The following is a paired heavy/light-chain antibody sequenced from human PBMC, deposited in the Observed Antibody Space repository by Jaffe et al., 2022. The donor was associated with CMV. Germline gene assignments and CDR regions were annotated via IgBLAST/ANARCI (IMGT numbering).Light chain of an antibody. J-gene: IGKJ4*01. V-gene: IGKV1-12*01. CDR1: QGISSW. CDR3: QQANSFPPRGP. CDR2: AAS. Sequence: DIQMTQSPSSVSASVGDRVTITCRASQGISSWLAWYQQKPGKAPKLLIYAASSLQSGVPSRFSGSGSGTDFTLTISSLQPEDFATYYCQQANSFPPRGPFGGGTKVEIK.
Heavy chain of an antibody. CDR3: GGYCSSTSCPLWAFDI. J-gene: IGHJ3*02. CDR1: GFTFSSYA. D-gene: IGHD2-2*01. V-gene: IGHV3-23*04. CDR2: ISGSGGST. Sequence: EVQLVESGGGLVQPGGSLRLSCAASGFTFSSYAMSWVRQAPGKGLEWVSAISGSGGSTYYADSVKGRFTISRDNSKNTLYLQMNSLRAEDTAVYYCGGYCSSTSCPLWAFDIWGQGTMVTVSS.